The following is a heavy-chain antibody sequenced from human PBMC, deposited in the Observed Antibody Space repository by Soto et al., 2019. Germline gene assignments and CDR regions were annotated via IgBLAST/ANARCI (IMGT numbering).Heavy chain of an antibody. D-gene: IGHD3-3*01. CDR1: GGSFSGYY. CDR3: ARGYYDFWGGQSGIPHFDY. J-gene: IGHJ4*02. Sequence: QVQLQQWGAGLLKPSETLSLTCAVYGGSFSGYYWSWIRQPPGKGLEWIGEINHSGSTNYNPSRKSQVTISVDTSKNQFSLKLSSVTAADTAVYYCARGYYDFWGGQSGIPHFDYWGQGTLVTVSS. CDR2: INHSGST. V-gene: IGHV4-34*01.